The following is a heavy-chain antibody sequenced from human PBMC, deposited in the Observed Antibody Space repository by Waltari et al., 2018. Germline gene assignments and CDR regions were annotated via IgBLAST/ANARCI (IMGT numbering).Heavy chain of an antibody. J-gene: IGHJ3*02. V-gene: IGHV3-21*01. D-gene: IGHD3-3*01. Sequence: EVQLVESGGDWVRPGGSLRLSGAAPGFTVISYSLNWFRQAPGKGLEWVSFISSISSYIFYADSVKGRFTISRDNAKNSLYLQMNSLRAEDTAVYYCARDRLRFLGGNTFDIWGQGTMVTVS. CDR3: ARDRLRFLGGNTFDI. CDR1: GFTVISYS. CDR2: ISSISSYI.